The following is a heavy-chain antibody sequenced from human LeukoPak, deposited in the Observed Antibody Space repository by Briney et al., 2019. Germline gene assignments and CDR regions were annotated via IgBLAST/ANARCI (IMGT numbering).Heavy chain of an antibody. V-gene: IGHV4-4*07. D-gene: IGHD3-22*01. CDR3: ARSDYYDSSGSPPGWYFDL. Sequence: SETLSLTCTVSGGSISSYYWSWIRQPAGKGLEWIGRIYTSGSTNYNPSLKSRVTMSVDTSKNQFSLKLSSVTAADTAVYYCARSDYYDSSGSPPGWYFDLWGRGTLVTVSS. J-gene: IGHJ2*01. CDR2: IYTSGST. CDR1: GGSISSYY.